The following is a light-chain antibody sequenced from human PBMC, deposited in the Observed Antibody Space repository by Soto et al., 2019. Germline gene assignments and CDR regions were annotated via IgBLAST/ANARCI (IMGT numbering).Light chain of an antibody. V-gene: IGKV3-15*01. CDR1: QNIGSSN. CDR2: GAS. Sequence: EVVMTQSPATLSVSLGQRATLSCRASQNIGSSNVAWYQHKPGLAPRLLLYGASTRATGIPASFSGSGSGTEFTLTISSLRSEDFAVYYCQQYTDWPITYGQGTRLEIK. J-gene: IGKJ5*01. CDR3: QQYTDWPIT.